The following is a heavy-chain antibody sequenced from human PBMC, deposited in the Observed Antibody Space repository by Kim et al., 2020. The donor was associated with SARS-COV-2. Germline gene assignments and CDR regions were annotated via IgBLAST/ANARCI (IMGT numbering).Heavy chain of an antibody. CDR1: GYTFTSYA. CDR3: ARVRPTRDREILRYFDWLLSPSYGGDDAFDF. J-gene: IGHJ3*01. Sequence: ASVKVSCKASGYTFTSYAMNWVRQAPGQGLEWMGWINTNTGNPTYAQGFTGRFVFSLDTSVSTAYLQISSLKAEDTTVYYCARVRPTRDREILRYFDWLLSPSYGGDDAFDFWGQGTMVTVSS. V-gene: IGHV7-4-1*02. D-gene: IGHD3-9*01. CDR2: INTNTGNP.